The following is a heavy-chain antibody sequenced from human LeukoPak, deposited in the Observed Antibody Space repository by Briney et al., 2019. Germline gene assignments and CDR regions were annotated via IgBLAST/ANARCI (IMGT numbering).Heavy chain of an antibody. J-gene: IGHJ4*02. Sequence: SETLSLTCTVSGGSISSSSYYWGWIRQPPGKGLEWIGSIYYSGSTYYNPSLKSRVTISVDTSKNQFSLKLSSVTAADTAVYYCARRGYYYDSSGYYRTKLRHYYFDYWGQGTLVTVSS. V-gene: IGHV4-39*01. CDR2: IYYSGST. CDR3: ARRGYYYDSSGYYRTKLRHYYFDY. CDR1: GGSISSSSYY. D-gene: IGHD3-22*01.